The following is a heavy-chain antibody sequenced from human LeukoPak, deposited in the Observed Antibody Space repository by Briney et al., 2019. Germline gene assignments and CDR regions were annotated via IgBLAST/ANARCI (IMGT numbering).Heavy chain of an antibody. Sequence: GASVKVSCTASGYTFTGYYMHWVRQAPGQGLEWMGWINPNSGGTNYAQKLQGRVTMTRATSISTAYMELSRLRSDDTAVYYCARDRGMITFGGVIVIPDFPDYWGQGTLVTVSS. CDR2: INPNSGGT. CDR3: ARDRGMITFGGVIVIPDFPDY. V-gene: IGHV1-2*02. D-gene: IGHD3-16*02. CDR1: GYTFTGYY. J-gene: IGHJ4*02.